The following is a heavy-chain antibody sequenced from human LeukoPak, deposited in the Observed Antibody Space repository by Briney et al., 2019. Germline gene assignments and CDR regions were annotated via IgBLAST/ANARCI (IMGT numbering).Heavy chain of an antibody. CDR3: AKDRWADYYDSSGSLDY. J-gene: IGHJ4*02. V-gene: IGHV3-74*01. CDR1: GFTLKNHW. CDR2: IKGDGSET. Sequence: PGGSLRLSCAASGFTLKNHWMHWVRQTPGKGLVWVSRIKGDGSETSDADSVKGRFIISRDNAKNTLFLQMSSLRAEDTAVYYCAKDRWADYYDSSGSLDYWGQGTLVTVSS. D-gene: IGHD3-22*01.